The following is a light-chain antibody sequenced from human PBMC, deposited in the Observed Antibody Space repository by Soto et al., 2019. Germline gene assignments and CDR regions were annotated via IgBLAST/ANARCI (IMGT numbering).Light chain of an antibody. CDR3: SSYTSSSTLIV. CDR2: EVS. Sequence: QSALTQPASVSGSPGQSITISCTGTSSDVGGYNYVSWYQQHPGKAPKLMIYEVSHRPSGVSNRFSGSKSGNTASLTISGLQAEDEAEYYCSSYTSSSTLIVFGTGTKVTVL. V-gene: IGLV2-14*01. J-gene: IGLJ1*01. CDR1: SSDVGGYNY.